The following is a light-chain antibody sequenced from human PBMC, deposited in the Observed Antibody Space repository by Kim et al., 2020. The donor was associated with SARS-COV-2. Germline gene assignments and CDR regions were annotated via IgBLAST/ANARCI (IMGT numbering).Light chain of an antibody. CDR3: MQGTFWPT. CDR2: KVS. V-gene: IGKV2-30*01. Sequence: DVVMTQSALSLPVTLGQPASISCRSSQSLVKSGGYTYLSWFQQRPGQSPRRLIYKVSNRDSGVPDRFSGSGSGTDFTLKISRVEAEDVGVYYCMQGTFWPTFGQGTNLEI. CDR1: QSLVKSGGYTY. J-gene: IGKJ2*01.